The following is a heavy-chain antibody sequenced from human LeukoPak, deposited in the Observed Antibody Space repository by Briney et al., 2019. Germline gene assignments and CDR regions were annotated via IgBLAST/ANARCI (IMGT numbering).Heavy chain of an antibody. CDR3: ARVKVPAAISFQH. J-gene: IGHJ1*01. Sequence: ASVKVSCKASGYTFTGYYMHWVRQAPGQGLEWMGWINPNSGGTNYAQKFQGRVTMTRDTSISTAYMELSRLRSDDTAVYYCARVKVPAAISFQHWGQGTLVTVSS. CDR1: GYTFTGYY. CDR2: INPNSGGT. D-gene: IGHD2-2*01. V-gene: IGHV1-2*02.